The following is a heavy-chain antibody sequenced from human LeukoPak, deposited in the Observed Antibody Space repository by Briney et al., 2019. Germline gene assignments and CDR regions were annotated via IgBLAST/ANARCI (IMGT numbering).Heavy chain of an antibody. CDR1: GFTFDDYG. CDR2: INWNGGST. J-gene: IGHJ4*02. CDR3: PRDRYYDFWSGYYYPLDY. D-gene: IGHD3-3*01. V-gene: IGHV3-20*04. Sequence: GGSLRPSCAASGFTFDDYGMSWVRQAPGKGLEWVSGINWNGGSTGYADSVKGRFTISRDNAKNSLYLQMNSLRAEDTALYYCPRDRYYDFWSGYYYPLDYWGQGTLVTVSS.